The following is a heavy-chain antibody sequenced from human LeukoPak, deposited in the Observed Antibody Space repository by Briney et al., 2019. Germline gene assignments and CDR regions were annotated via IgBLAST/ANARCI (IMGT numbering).Heavy chain of an antibody. Sequence: GGSLRLSCAASGFTFSSYAMSWVRQPPGKGLEWVSAISGSGGSTYYADSVKGRFTISRDNSKNTLYLQMNSLRAEDTAVYYCARGYSGYGDPGDAFDIWGQGTMVTVSS. CDR2: ISGSGGST. V-gene: IGHV3-23*01. CDR1: GFTFSSYA. CDR3: ARGYSGYGDPGDAFDI. D-gene: IGHD5-12*01. J-gene: IGHJ3*02.